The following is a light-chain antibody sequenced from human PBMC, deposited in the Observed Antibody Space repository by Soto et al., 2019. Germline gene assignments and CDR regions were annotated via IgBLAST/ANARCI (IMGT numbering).Light chain of an antibody. J-gene: IGLJ1*01. V-gene: IGLV1-44*01. CDR1: SSNIGPNA. CDR3: AAWDDSLNGLV. Sequence: QSVLTQPPSASGTPGQKVTISCSGSSSNIGPNAVNWYQQLPGTAPKLLLYNINQRPSGLSDRFSGSKSGTSASLAISGLQSDDEADYHCAAWDDSLNGLVFGTGTKLTVL. CDR2: NIN.